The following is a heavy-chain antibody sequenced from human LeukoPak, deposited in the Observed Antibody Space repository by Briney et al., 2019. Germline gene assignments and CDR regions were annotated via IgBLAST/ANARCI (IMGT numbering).Heavy chain of an antibody. Sequence: GGSLRLSCAASGFTFSSYSMNWVRQAPGKGLEWVSSISSSSSYIYYADSVKGRFTISRDNSKNTLYLQMNSLRAEDTAVYYCAKVGSQETIEVAGPYFDYWGQGSLVTVSS. CDR2: ISSSSSYI. D-gene: IGHD6-19*01. CDR3: AKVGSQETIEVAGPYFDY. J-gene: IGHJ4*02. V-gene: IGHV3-21*04. CDR1: GFTFSSYS.